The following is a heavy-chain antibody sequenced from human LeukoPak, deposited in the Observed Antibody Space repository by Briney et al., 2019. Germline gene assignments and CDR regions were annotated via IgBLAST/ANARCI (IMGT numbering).Heavy chain of an antibody. Sequence: SETLSLTCAVYGGSFSGYYWSWIRQPPGKGLEWIGEINHSGSTNYNPSLKSRVTISVDTSKNQFSLKLSSETAADTAVYYCARGRRDYYDSSGYVFDYWGQGTLVTVSS. CDR3: ARGRRDYYDSSGYVFDY. V-gene: IGHV4-34*01. CDR2: INHSGST. J-gene: IGHJ4*02. CDR1: GGSFSGYY. D-gene: IGHD3-22*01.